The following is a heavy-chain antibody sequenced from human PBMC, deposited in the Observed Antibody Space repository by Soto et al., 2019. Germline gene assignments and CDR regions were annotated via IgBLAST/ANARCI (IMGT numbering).Heavy chain of an antibody. J-gene: IGHJ5*02. Sequence: SETLSLTCTVSGGSISSSSYYWGWIRQPPGKGLEWIGSIYYSGSTYYNPSLKSRVTISVDTSKNQFSLKLSSVTAADTAVYYCARPQYPGIAAAGTSYHWFDPWGQGTLVTVSS. D-gene: IGHD6-13*01. V-gene: IGHV4-39*01. CDR2: IYYSGST. CDR1: GGSISSSSYY. CDR3: ARPQYPGIAAAGTSYHWFDP.